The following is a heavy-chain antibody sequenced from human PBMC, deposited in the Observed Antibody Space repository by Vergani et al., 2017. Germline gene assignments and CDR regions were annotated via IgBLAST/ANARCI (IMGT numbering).Heavy chain of an antibody. CDR1: GFTFDDYA. V-gene: IGHV3-9*01. Sequence: EVQLVESGGGLVQPGRSLRLSCAASGFTFDDYAMHWVRQAPGKGLEWVSGISWNSGSIGYGDSVKGRFTISRDNAKNSLYLQMNSLRAEDTALYYCAKAAVYYYYYMDVWGKGTTVTVSS. J-gene: IGHJ6*03. CDR2: ISWNSGSI. CDR3: AKAAVYYYYYMDV.